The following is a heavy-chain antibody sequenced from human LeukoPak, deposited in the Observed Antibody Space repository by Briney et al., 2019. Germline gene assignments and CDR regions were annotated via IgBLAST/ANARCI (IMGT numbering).Heavy chain of an antibody. CDR1: GGSFSGYY. Sequence: ASETLSLTCAVYGGSFSGYYWSWIRQPPGKGLEWIGEINHSGSTNYNPSLKSRVTISVDTSKNRFSLKLSSVTAADTAVYYCARGTMTTVTYYFDYWGQGTLVTVSS. V-gene: IGHV4-34*01. D-gene: IGHD4-17*01. J-gene: IGHJ4*02. CDR2: INHSGST. CDR3: ARGTMTTVTYYFDY.